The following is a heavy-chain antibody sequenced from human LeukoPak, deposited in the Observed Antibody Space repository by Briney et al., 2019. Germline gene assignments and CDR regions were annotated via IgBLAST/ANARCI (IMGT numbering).Heavy chain of an antibody. D-gene: IGHD6-13*01. CDR2: ISGSGGST. Sequence: PGGSLRLSCAASGFTFSDYYMSWVRQAPAKGLEWVSTISGSGGSTYYADSVKGRFTISRDNSKNTVYLQMNSLRAEDTAVYYCAKVRLAAAGTRASDALDIWGQGTMVTVSS. CDR1: GFTFSDYY. V-gene: IGHV3-23*01. J-gene: IGHJ3*02. CDR3: AKVRLAAAGTRASDALDI.